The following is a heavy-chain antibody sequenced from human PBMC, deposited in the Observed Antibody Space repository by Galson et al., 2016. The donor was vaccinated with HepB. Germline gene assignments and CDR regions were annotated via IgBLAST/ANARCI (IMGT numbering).Heavy chain of an antibody. CDR2: ISFSSGDI. Sequence: SLRLSCAASGFTFSSYSMNWVRQAPGKGLEWVSSISFSSGDIYYADSLKGRFTISRDNAKNSLYLQMHSLRAEDTAVYYCARNHGGWSPYYFDYWGQGTLVTASS. J-gene: IGHJ4*02. CDR3: ARNHGGWSPYYFDY. V-gene: IGHV3-21*04. D-gene: IGHD6-19*01. CDR1: GFTFSSYS.